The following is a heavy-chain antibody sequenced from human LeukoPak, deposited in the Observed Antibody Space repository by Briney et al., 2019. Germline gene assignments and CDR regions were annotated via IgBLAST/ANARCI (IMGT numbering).Heavy chain of an antibody. D-gene: IGHD3-16*01. Sequence: SGXSXXLSCTXXGFIFSSLGXQGVRQAPGEGLXWVAMIWHDGSVEEYADSVKGGFTISRDNSQNTLYLQMNSLRDDDTAVYYCAKEGDQFRGYLDVWGKGTTVTVSS. CDR3: AKEGDQFRGYLDV. J-gene: IGHJ6*03. CDR1: GFIFSSLG. V-gene: IGHV3-33*06. CDR2: IWHDGSVE.